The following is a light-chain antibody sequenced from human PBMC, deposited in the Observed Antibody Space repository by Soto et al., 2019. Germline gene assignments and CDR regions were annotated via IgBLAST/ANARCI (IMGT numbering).Light chain of an antibody. CDR2: DAS. V-gene: IGKV3-11*01. Sequence: IVLTQSPATLSLSPGERATLCFMASQSVSSYLAWYQQKPGQAPRLLIYDASNRATGIPARFSGSGSGTDFTLTISSLEPEDFAVYYCQQRSNWPRTFGQGTKVDIK. CDR3: QQRSNWPRT. CDR1: QSVSSY. J-gene: IGKJ1*01.